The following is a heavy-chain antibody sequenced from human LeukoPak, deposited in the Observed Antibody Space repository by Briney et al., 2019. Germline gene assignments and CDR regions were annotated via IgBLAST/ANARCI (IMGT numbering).Heavy chain of an antibody. CDR1: TGDFRNYA. CDR3: ARVRGRQRMVYAYEFDP. J-gene: IGHJ5*02. CDR2: INPNSGGT. Sequence: ASVKVSCKASTGDFRNYAISWLRQAPGQGLEWMGWINPNSGGTNYAQKFQGRVTMTRDTSISTAYMELSRLRSDDTAVYYCARVRGRQRMVYAYEFDPWGQGTLVTVSS. D-gene: IGHD2-8*01. V-gene: IGHV1-2*02.